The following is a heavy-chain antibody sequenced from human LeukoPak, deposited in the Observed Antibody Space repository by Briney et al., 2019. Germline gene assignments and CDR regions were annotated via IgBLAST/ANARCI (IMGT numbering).Heavy chain of an antibody. Sequence: GGSLRLSCEASGFTLSSYWMSWVRQAPGKGLEWVANIKKDGSEKYYVDSVKGRLTISRDNAKNSLYLQMNSLIVEDTAVYYCARLLGYDFWSGYYKVYYYNGMDVWDQGTTVTVSS. J-gene: IGHJ6*02. CDR1: GFTLSSYW. V-gene: IGHV3-7*01. D-gene: IGHD3-3*01. CDR2: IKKDGSEK. CDR3: ARLLGYDFWSGYYKVYYYNGMDV.